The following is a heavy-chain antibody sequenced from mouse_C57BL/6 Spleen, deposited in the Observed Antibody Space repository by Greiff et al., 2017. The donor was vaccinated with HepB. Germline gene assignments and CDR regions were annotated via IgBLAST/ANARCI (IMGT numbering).Heavy chain of an antibody. J-gene: IGHJ3*01. CDR2: INPNNGGT. V-gene: IGHV1-22*01. CDR3: ARDYYGSSSFAY. CDR1: GYTFTDYN. D-gene: IGHD1-1*01. Sequence: EVQLQQSGPELVKPGASVKMSCKASGYTFTDYNMHWVKQSHGKSLEWIGYINPNNGGTSYNQKFKGKATLTVNTSSSTAYMELRSLTSEDSAVYYCARDYYGSSSFAYWGQGTLVTVSA.